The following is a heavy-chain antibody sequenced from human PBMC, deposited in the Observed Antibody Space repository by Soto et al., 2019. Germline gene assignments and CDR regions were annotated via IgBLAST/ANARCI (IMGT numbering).Heavy chain of an antibody. D-gene: IGHD1-26*01. J-gene: IGHJ6*02. CDR1: GFSLSTYGEG. CDR3: THVTGSWGEYGMDV. CDR2: IYWDDDK. V-gene: IGHV2-5*02. Sequence: QITLKESGPTLVKPTQTLTLTCTFSGFSLSTYGEGVGWIRQPPGKALEWLALIYWDDDKRYSPSLKSRLTITKDTSKNHVVLTVTNMDPVDRATYYWTHVTGSWGEYGMDVGGQGTTVTGSS.